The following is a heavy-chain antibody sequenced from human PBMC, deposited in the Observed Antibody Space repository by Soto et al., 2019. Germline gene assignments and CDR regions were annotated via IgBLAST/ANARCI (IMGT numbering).Heavy chain of an antibody. CDR2: ISSSSSYI. CDR3: ARMAHYYDFWSGYLQKRADYYYYMDV. CDR1: GFTFSSYA. V-gene: IGHV3-21*01. Sequence: PGGSLRLSCAASGFTFSSYAMSWVRQAPGKGLEWVSSISSSSSYIYYADSVKGRFTISRDNAKNSLYLQMNSLRAEDTAVYYCARMAHYYDFWSGYLQKRADYYYYMDVWGKGTTVTVSS. J-gene: IGHJ6*03. D-gene: IGHD3-3*01.